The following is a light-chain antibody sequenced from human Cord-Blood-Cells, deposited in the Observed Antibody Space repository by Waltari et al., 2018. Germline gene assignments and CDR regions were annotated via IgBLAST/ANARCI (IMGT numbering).Light chain of an antibody. CDR2: DVS. CDR1: SRYVGGYNY. V-gene: IGLV2-14*03. Sequence: QSALTQPASVSGSPGQSIPISCTGTSRYVGGYNYVSWYQQHPGNAPKRMIYDVSNRPSGVSNRFSGSKSGNTASLTISGLQAEDEADYYCSSYTSSSTWVFGGGTKLTVL. CDR3: SSYTSSSTWV. J-gene: IGLJ3*02.